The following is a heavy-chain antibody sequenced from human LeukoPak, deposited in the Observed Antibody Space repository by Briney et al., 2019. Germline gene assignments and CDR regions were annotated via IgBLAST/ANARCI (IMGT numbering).Heavy chain of an antibody. Sequence: PGRSLRLSCAASGFTFSSYAMHWVRQAPGKGLEWVAVISYDGSNKYYADSVKGRFTISRDNSKNTLYLQMNSLRAEDTAVYYCARGRYFRGAFDYWGQGTLVTVSS. CDR2: ISYDGSNK. J-gene: IGHJ4*02. V-gene: IGHV3-30-3*01. D-gene: IGHD3-10*01. CDR3: ARGRYFRGAFDY. CDR1: GFTFSSYA.